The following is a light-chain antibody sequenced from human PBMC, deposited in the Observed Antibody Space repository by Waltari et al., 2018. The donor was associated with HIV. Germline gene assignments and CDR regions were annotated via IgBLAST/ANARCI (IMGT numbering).Light chain of an antibody. CDR2: EVY. V-gene: IGLV2-8*01. Sequence: QSALTQPPSASGSPGQSVTISCTGTSRDVGGYNYVSWYKQHPGEAPKVVIFEVYKRPSGGPDRLPGSKSGNTASLTVSGLQADDEATYYCASYAGRNNLVFGGGTKLTVL. CDR1: SRDVGGYNY. CDR3: ASYAGRNNLV. J-gene: IGLJ2*01.